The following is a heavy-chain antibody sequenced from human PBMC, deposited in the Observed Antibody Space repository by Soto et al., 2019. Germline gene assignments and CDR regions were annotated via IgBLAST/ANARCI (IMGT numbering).Heavy chain of an antibody. V-gene: IGHV3-30-3*01. CDR3: AREDDYNYRYFNYGLDV. D-gene: IGHD3-9*01. CDR2: ISFDGDKI. Sequence: GGFLRLSCAASGFTFKNYALHWVRQAPGKGLEWVAVISFDGDKIFYSDSVKGRFTISRDNFKNMLYLQMNNLRVEDAGLYFCAREDDYNYRYFNYGLDVWGQGTTVTVSS. CDR1: GFTFKNYA. J-gene: IGHJ6*02.